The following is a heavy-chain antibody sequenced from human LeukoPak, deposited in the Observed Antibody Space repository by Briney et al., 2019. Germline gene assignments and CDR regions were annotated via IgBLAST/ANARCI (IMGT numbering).Heavy chain of an antibody. CDR2: ISYDGSNK. Sequence: PGGSLRLSCAASGFTFWSYGMHWVRQAPGKGLEWVAVISYDGSNKYYADSVKGRFTISRDNSKNTLYLQMNSLRAEDTAVYYCAKDRVAYCGGDCYSRWLGYWGQGTLVTVSS. V-gene: IGHV3-30*18. CDR1: GFTFWSYG. CDR3: AKDRVAYCGGDCYSRWLGY. J-gene: IGHJ4*02. D-gene: IGHD2-21*02.